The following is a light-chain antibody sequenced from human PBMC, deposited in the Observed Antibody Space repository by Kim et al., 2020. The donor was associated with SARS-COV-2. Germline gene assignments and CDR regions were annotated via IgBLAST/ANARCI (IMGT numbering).Light chain of an antibody. Sequence: AWFQQRPGRAPKSLIYAASSLLSGVSSRFSGSGFGTHFTLTITSLQPEDFAIYYCQQYKVYPFTFGGGTKLEI. V-gene: IGKV1-16*01. J-gene: IGKJ4*01. CDR3: QQYKVYPFT. CDR2: AAS.